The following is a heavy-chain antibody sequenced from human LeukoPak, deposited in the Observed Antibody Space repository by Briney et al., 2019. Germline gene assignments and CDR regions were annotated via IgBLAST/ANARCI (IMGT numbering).Heavy chain of an antibody. CDR3: AKDLHYDNNSDAFDI. D-gene: IGHD3-22*01. J-gene: IGHJ3*02. CDR1: GFTFSSYG. Sequence: GGSLKLSCAASGFTFSSYGMHWVRQAPGKGLEWVAVISYDGSNKYYADSVKGRFTISRDNSKNTLYLQMNSLRAEDTAVYYCAKDLHYDNNSDAFDIWGQGTMVTVSS. CDR2: ISYDGSNK. V-gene: IGHV3-30*18.